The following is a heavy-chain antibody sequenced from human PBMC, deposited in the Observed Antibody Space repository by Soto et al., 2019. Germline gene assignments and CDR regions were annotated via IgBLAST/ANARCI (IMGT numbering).Heavy chain of an antibody. Sequence: QVQLQQWGAGLLKPSETLSLTCAVYGGSFSGYYWSWIRQPPGKGLEWIGEINHSGSTNYNPSLKSRVTISVDTSKNQFSLKLSSVTAADTAVYYCARAQWMYKWFDPWGQGTLVTVSS. CDR3: ARAQWMYKWFDP. J-gene: IGHJ5*02. CDR1: GGSFSGYY. D-gene: IGHD2-2*03. V-gene: IGHV4-34*01. CDR2: INHSGST.